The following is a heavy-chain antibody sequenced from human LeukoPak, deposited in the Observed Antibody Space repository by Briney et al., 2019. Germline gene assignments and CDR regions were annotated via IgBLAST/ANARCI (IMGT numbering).Heavy chain of an antibody. CDR3: ARVRGSAYDILTGYYDFDP. V-gene: IGHV1-2*02. CDR1: GYTFTGYY. Sequence: ASVKVSCKASGYTFTGYYMHWVRQAPGQGLEWMGWINPNSGGTNYAQKFQGRVTMTRDTSISTAYMELSRLRSDDTAVYYFARVRGSAYDILTGYYDFDPWGQGTLVTVSS. CDR2: INPNSGGT. D-gene: IGHD3-9*01. J-gene: IGHJ5*02.